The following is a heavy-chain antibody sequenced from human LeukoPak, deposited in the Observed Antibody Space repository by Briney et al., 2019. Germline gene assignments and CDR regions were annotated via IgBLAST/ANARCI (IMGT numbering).Heavy chain of an antibody. D-gene: IGHD2-2*02. CDR2: IYLGDSDT. CDR1: GYSFTNLW. CDR3: ARLGCSSTSCYSGDWFDP. J-gene: IGHJ5*02. Sequence: GESLKISCRVSGYSFTNLWIGWVRQMPGKGLEWMGIIYLGDSDTRYSPSFQGQVTISADESISTAYLQWSSLKASDTAMYYCARLGCSSTSCYSGDWFDPWGQGTLVTVSS. V-gene: IGHV5-51*01.